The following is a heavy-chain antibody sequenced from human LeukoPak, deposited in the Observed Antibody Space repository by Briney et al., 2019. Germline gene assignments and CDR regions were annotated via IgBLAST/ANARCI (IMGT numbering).Heavy chain of an antibody. CDR3: ARTYCSSTSCYIDPWFDP. J-gene: IGHJ5*02. CDR2: INSNSGGT. D-gene: IGHD2-2*02. CDR1: GYTFTGYY. Sequence: ASVKVSCKASGYTFTGYYMHWVRQAPGQGLEWMGWINSNSGGTNYAQKFQGRVTMTRDTSISTAYMELSRLRSDDTAVYYCARTYCSSTSCYIDPWFDPWGQGTLVTVSS. V-gene: IGHV1-2*02.